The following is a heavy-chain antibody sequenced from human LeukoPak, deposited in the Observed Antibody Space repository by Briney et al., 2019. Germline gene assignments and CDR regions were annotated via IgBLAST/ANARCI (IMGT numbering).Heavy chain of an antibody. CDR3: ARVQAYYDFWSGYYNYYYYYMDV. D-gene: IGHD3-3*01. CDR2: IKQDGSEK. Sequence: GSLRLSCAASGFTFSSYWMSWVRQAPGKGLEWVANIKQDGSEKYYVDSVKGRFTISRDNAKNSLYLQMNSLRAEDTAVYYCARVQAYYDFWSGYYNYYYYYMDVWGKGTTVTVSS. J-gene: IGHJ6*03. CDR1: GFTFSSYW. V-gene: IGHV3-7*01.